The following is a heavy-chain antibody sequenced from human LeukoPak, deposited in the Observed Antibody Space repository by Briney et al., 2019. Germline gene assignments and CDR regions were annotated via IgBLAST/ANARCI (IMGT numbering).Heavy chain of an antibody. V-gene: IGHV4-34*01. Sequence: SETLSLTCAVYGGSFSGYYWSWIRQPPGKGLEWIGEINHSGSTNYNPSLKSRVTISVDTSKNQFSLKLSSVTAVDTAVYYCASDLKPGIAAAGTSYYYGMDVWGQGTTVTVSS. D-gene: IGHD6-13*01. CDR2: INHSGST. CDR3: ASDLKPGIAAAGTSYYYGMDV. J-gene: IGHJ6*02. CDR1: GGSFSGYY.